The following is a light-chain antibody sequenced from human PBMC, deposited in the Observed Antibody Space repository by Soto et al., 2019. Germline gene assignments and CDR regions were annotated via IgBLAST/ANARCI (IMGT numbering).Light chain of an antibody. CDR2: AAS. J-gene: IGKJ2*02. CDR1: QSISSY. CDR3: QQSYCTPRT. Sequence: DIQMTQSPSSLSASVGDRVTITGRASQSISSYLNWYQQKPGKAPKLLIYAASSLQSGVPSRFSGSGSGTDFTLTISSLQPEDFATYYCQQSYCTPRTFGQGTKLEIK. V-gene: IGKV1-39*01.